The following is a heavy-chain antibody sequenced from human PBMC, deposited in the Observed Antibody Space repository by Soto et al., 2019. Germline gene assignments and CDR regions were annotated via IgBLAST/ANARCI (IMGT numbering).Heavy chain of an antibody. CDR1: GYTFTSNV. J-gene: IGHJ3*02. D-gene: IGHD3-10*01. Sequence: QVQLVQSGAEVKKPGASVKVSCKSSGYTFTSNVISWVRQAPGQGLEWMGWISAYNGNTNYAQKLQVRVIMTTDTSTSTAYMELRRLRSHATAVDYCARDLRFALWFGGDAFDIWGQGTMVTVSS. CDR3: ARDLRFALWFGGDAFDI. V-gene: IGHV1-18*01. CDR2: ISAYNGNT.